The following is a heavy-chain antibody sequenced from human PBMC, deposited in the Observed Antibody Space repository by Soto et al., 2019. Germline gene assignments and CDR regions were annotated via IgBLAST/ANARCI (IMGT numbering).Heavy chain of an antibody. V-gene: IGHV4-34*01. CDR2: INHSGST. Sequence: PSETLSLTCAVYGGSFSGYYWSWIRQPPGKGLEWIGEINHSGSTNYNPSLKSRVTISVDTSKNQFSLKLSSVTAADTAVYYCARSRPVLLWFGESNNWLDPWGQGTLVTVSS. CDR1: GGSFSGYY. CDR3: ARSRPVLLWFGESNNWLDP. J-gene: IGHJ5*02. D-gene: IGHD3-10*01.